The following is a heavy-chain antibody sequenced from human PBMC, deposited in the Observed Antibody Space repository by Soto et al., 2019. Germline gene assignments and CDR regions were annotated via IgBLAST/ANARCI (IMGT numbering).Heavy chain of an antibody. D-gene: IGHD1-1*01. CDR2: IIPIFGTA. V-gene: IGHV1-69*13. J-gene: IGHJ6*02. Sequence: SVKVSCKASGGTFSSYANSWVRQAPGQGLEWMGGIIPIFGTANYAQKFQGRVTITADESTSTAYMELSSLRSEDTAVYYCARGDDLPYYGMDVWGQGTTVTVSS. CDR3: ARGDDLPYYGMDV. CDR1: GGTFSSYA.